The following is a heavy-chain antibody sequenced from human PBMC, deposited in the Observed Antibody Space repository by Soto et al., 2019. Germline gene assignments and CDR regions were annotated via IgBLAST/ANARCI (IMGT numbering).Heavy chain of an antibody. CDR1: GGSISSGGYY. J-gene: IGHJ6*02. D-gene: IGHD5-12*01. CDR2: IYYSGST. Sequence: QVQLQESGPGLVKPSQTLSLTCTVSGGSISSGGYYWSWIRQHPGKGLEWIGYIYYSGSTYYNPSLKSRVTISVDPSKNQFSLKLSSVTAADTAVYYCARAASGYGSYYYYGMDVWGQGTTVTVSS. V-gene: IGHV4-31*03. CDR3: ARAASGYGSYYYYGMDV.